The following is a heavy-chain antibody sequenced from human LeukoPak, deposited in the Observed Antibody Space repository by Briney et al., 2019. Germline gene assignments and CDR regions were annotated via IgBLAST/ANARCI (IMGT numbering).Heavy chain of an antibody. D-gene: IGHD3-22*01. CDR1: GFTFTKYW. CDR2: ISASGP. J-gene: IGHJ4*02. V-gene: IGHV3-23*01. CDR3: AKDHESDGYPCLDH. Sequence: PGDSLRLSCAASGFTFTKYWMTWVRQAPGKGLEWVSTISASGPYYADAVRGRFTISRDNSRNTLSLQMDSLRAEDTAVYYCAKDHESDGYPCLDHWGLGTLVTVSS.